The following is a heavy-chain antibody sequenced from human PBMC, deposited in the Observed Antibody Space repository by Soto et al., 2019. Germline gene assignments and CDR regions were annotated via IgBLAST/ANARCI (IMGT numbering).Heavy chain of an antibody. Sequence: GGSLRLSCAASGFTVSSNYMSWVRQAPGKGLEWVSVIYSGGSTYYADSVKGRFTISRDNSKNTLYLQMNSLRAEDTAVYYCARNSYCGGDCVYAFDIWGQGTMVTVSS. CDR3: ARNSYCGGDCVYAFDI. J-gene: IGHJ3*02. CDR1: GFTVSSNY. CDR2: IYSGGST. D-gene: IGHD2-21*02. V-gene: IGHV3-53*01.